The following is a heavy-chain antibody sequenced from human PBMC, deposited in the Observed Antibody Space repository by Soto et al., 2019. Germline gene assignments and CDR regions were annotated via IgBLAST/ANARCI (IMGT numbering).Heavy chain of an antibody. CDR1: GFTFSGSA. CDR3: AKGVSGYDSSDH. D-gene: IGHD5-12*01. V-gene: IGHV3-73*01. Sequence: PGGSLRLSCAASGFTFSGSAMHWVRQASGKGLEWVGRIRSKANSYATAYAASVKGRFTISRDDSKNTAYLQMNSLVAEDTAVYYCAKGVSGYDSSDHWGQGTLVTVSS. CDR2: IRSKANSYAT. J-gene: IGHJ5*02.